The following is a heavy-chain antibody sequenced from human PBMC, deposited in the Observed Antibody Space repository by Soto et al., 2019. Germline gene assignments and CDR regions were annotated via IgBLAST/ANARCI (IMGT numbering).Heavy chain of an antibody. Sequence: QLQLQESGPGLVKPSETLSLTCTVSGGSISSSSYYWGWIRQPPGKGLEWIGSIYYSGSTYYNPSLKSRVTISVDTYKNQFSLKLSAVTAADTAVYYCARQGEAGVPLDYWGQGTLVTVSS. J-gene: IGHJ4*02. D-gene: IGHD1-1*01. CDR2: IYYSGST. CDR3: ARQGEAGVPLDY. V-gene: IGHV4-39*01. CDR1: GGSISSSSYY.